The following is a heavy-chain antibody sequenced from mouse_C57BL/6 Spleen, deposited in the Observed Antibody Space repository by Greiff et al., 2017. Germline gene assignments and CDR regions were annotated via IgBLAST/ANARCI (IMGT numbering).Heavy chain of an antibody. CDR2: ISGGGGNT. J-gene: IGHJ3*01. V-gene: IGHV5-9*01. D-gene: IGHD1-1*01. CDR1: GFTFSSYT. CDR3: ARQGAHYYGSRAWFAY. Sequence: EVKLVESGGGLVKPGGSLKLSCAASGFTFSSYTMSWVRQTPEKRLEWVANISGGGGNTYYPDSVKGRFTISRDNAKNTLYLQMSSLRSEDTALYYCARQGAHYYGSRAWFAYWGQGTLVTVSA.